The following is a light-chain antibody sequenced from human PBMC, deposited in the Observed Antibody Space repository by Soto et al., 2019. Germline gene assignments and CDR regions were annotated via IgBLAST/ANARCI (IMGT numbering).Light chain of an antibody. V-gene: IGLV2-14*01. CDR1: SSDIGAYNY. Sequence: QPALTQPASVSGSPGQSITISCTGTSSDIGAYNYVSWYQQHPGKAPKLMIYDVSNRPSGLSNRFSGSKSGNTASLTISGLQAEDEADYYCSSYTSSATYVFGTGTKVTVL. CDR3: SSYTSSATYV. CDR2: DVS. J-gene: IGLJ1*01.